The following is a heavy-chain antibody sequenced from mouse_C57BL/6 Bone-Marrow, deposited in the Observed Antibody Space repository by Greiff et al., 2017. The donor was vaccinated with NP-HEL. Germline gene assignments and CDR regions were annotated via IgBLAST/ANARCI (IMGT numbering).Heavy chain of an antibody. J-gene: IGHJ3*01. Sequence: DVKLVESGGGLVKPGGSLKLSCAASGFTFSSYAMSWVRQTPEKRLEWVATISDGGSYTYYPDNVKGRFTISRDNAKNNLYLQMSHLKSEDTAMYYCARDRRRGFAYWGQETLVTVSA. CDR2: ISDGGSYT. CDR3: ARDRRRGFAY. CDR1: GFTFSSYA. D-gene: IGHD2-12*01. V-gene: IGHV5-4*01.